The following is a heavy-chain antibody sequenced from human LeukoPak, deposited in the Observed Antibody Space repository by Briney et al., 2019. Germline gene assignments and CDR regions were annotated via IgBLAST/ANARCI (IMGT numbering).Heavy chain of an antibody. V-gene: IGHV1-2*02. Sequence: GASVKVSCKASGYTFTHYYIHWVRQAPGQGLEWMGWVNPNSGDTYYPQKFQGRVTMTRDTSINTDYMEMKRVTSDDTAVYYCARGAEAETSPLDFWGQGTLVIVS. CDR1: GYTFTHYY. CDR2: VNPNSGDT. CDR3: ARGAEAETSPLDF. D-gene: IGHD6-13*01. J-gene: IGHJ4*02.